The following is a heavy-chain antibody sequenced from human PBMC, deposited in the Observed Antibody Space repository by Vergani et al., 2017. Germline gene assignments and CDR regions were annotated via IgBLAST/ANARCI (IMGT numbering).Heavy chain of an antibody. D-gene: IGHD2-15*01. V-gene: IGHV3-7*03. CDR1: GFTFSSYW. Sequence: EVQLVESGGGLVQPGGSLRLSCAASGFTFSSYWMSWVRQAPGKGLEWVANIKQDGSEKYYVDSVKGRFTISRDNSKNTLYLQMNSLRAEDTAVYYCANDGVPYCSGGSCYPGRYWGQGTLVTVSS. J-gene: IGHJ4*02. CDR3: ANDGVPYCSGGSCYPGRY. CDR2: IKQDGSEK.